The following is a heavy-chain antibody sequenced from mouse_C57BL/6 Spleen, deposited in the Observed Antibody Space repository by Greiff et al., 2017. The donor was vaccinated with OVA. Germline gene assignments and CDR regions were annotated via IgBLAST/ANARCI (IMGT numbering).Heavy chain of an antibody. CDR3: ASHYYYGSSY. CDR2: IYPRSGNT. D-gene: IGHD1-1*01. V-gene: IGHV1-81*01. CDR1: GYTFTSYG. J-gene: IGHJ2*01. Sequence: LVESGAELARPGASVKLSCKASGYTFTSYGISWVKQRTGQGLEWIGEIYPRSGNTYYNEKFKGKATLTADKSSSTAYMELRSLTSEDSAVYFCASHYYYGSSYWGQGTTLTVSS.